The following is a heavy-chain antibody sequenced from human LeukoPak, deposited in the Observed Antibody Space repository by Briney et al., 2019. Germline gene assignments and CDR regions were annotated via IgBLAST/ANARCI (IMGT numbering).Heavy chain of an antibody. V-gene: IGHV3-30*18. J-gene: IGHJ4*02. D-gene: IGHD4-17*01. CDR3: AKGLAGTTVTCFDY. CDR2: ISYDGSNK. CDR1: GFTFSSYG. Sequence: GGSLRLSCAASGFTFSSYGMHWVRQAPGKGLEWVAVISYDGSNKYYADSVKGRFTISRDNSKNTLYLQMNSLRAEDTAVYYCAKGLAGTTVTCFDYWGQGTLVTVSS.